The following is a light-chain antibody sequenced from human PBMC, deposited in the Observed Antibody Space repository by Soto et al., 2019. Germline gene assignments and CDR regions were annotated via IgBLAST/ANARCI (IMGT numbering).Light chain of an antibody. CDR3: QQCHATPLP. CDR2: CAK. V-gene: IGKV1-12*01. CDR1: HGIPNW. Sequence: IQLTQTPSSVSASVGDSVTITCRASHGIPNWLAWYQQKPGKATNLLIFCAKTLQSGVPSRFSGSGYGTDFTLTITTLQPEDDGIYYCQQCHATPLPFGQGTR. J-gene: IGKJ5*01.